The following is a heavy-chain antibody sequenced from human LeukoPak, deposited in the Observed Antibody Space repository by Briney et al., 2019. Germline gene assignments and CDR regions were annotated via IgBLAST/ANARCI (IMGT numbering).Heavy chain of an antibody. D-gene: IGHD3-22*01. CDR3: ARVESGYYDSFDI. CDR1: GDSISSSSYY. J-gene: IGHJ3*02. V-gene: IGHV4-39*07. Sequence: SETLSLTCTVPGDSISSSSYYWGWIRQPPGKGLEYIGTIYYTGDAYYNPSLKGRVTISIDTSRKQFSLRLNSVTAADTAVYYCARVESGYYDSFDIWGQGTMVIVSS. CDR2: IYYTGDA.